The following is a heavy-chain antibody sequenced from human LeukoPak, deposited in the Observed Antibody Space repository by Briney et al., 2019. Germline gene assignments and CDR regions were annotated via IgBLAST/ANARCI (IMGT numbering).Heavy chain of an antibody. D-gene: IGHD3-22*01. J-gene: IGHJ3*02. CDR2: INHSGST. CDR1: GGAFSGYY. V-gene: IGHV4-34*01. CDR3: ARSYYYDSSGLVDI. Sequence: SETLSLTCAVYGGAFSGYYWSWIRQPPGKGLEWIGEINHSGSTNYNPSLKSRVTISVDTSKNQFSLKLSSVTAADTAVYYCARSYYYDSSGLVDIWGQGTMVTVSS.